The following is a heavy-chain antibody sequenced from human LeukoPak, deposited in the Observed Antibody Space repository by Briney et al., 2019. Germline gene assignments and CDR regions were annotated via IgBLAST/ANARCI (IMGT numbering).Heavy chain of an antibody. V-gene: IGHV3-53*01. CDR1: GFSVSMKY. Sequence: GESLRLSCAASGFSVSMKYMTWVRQAPGKGLEWVSVIFSGGTTYYADSVKGRFTVSRDNSKNMMYLQMNSLRAEDAAAYYCARFSGPGMQHYYYYMDVWGTGTTVIVSS. CDR3: ARFSGPGMQHYYYYMDV. D-gene: IGHD3-10*01. J-gene: IGHJ6*03. CDR2: IFSGGTT.